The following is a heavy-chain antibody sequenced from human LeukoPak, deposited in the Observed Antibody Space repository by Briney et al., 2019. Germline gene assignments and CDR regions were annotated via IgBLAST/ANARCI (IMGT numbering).Heavy chain of an antibody. CDR1: GFNFSDYY. CDR3: ARVPGRYAFDF. D-gene: IGHD2-15*01. J-gene: IGHJ3*01. CDR2: ISTSGSST. V-gene: IGHV3-11*03. Sequence: GGSLRLSCAASGFNFSDYYMSWIRQAPGKGPEWVSYISTSGSSTNYADSVKGRFTISRDNAKNSLYLQMDRLRAEDTAVYYCARVPGRYAFDFWGQGTMVTVSS.